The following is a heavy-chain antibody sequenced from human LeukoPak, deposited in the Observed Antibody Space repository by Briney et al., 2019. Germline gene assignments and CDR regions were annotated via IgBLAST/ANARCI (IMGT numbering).Heavy chain of an antibody. Sequence: ASVTLSFTASGSTFTGYYMHWVRLAPGQGLGWMGRINPNRGGTNYAQKFQGRVTMTRDTSISTAYMELSRLRSDDTAVYYGARDSIAAAGSGGTIDDYWGQGTLVTVSS. CDR2: INPNRGGT. V-gene: IGHV1-2*06. CDR1: GSTFTGYY. CDR3: ARDSIAAAGSGGTIDDY. D-gene: IGHD6-13*01. J-gene: IGHJ4*02.